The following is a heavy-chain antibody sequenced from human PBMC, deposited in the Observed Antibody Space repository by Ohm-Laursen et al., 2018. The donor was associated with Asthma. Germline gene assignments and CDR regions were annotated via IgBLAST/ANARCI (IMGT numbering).Heavy chain of an antibody. J-gene: IGHJ4*02. D-gene: IGHD3-22*01. CDR3: ASDPSMDYYDSSGYYYDY. V-gene: IGHV3-30*03. Sequence: LSLTCAASGFTFSNYAMHWVRQAPGKGLDWVAVMSYDGTKIYYADSVKGRFTISRDNSKNTLYLQMNSLRSEDTAMYYCASDPSMDYYDSSGYYYDYWGQGTLVTVSS. CDR1: GFTFSNYA. CDR2: MSYDGTKI.